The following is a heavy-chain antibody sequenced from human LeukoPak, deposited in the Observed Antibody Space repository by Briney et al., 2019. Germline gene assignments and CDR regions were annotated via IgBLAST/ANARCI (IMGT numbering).Heavy chain of an antibody. J-gene: IGHJ5*02. Sequence: GGSLRLSCAASGFTFSSYWMHWVRQAPGKGLVWVSRINSDGSSTSYADSVKGRFTISRDNAKNTLYLQMNSLRAEVTAVYYCARDRACSSTSCHTNWFDPWGQGTLVTVSS. CDR2: INSDGSST. D-gene: IGHD2-2*01. V-gene: IGHV3-74*01. CDR1: GFTFSSYW. CDR3: ARDRACSSTSCHTNWFDP.